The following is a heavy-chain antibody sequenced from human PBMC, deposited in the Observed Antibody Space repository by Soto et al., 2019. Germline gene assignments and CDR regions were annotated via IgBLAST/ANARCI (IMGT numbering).Heavy chain of an antibody. V-gene: IGHV1-18*01. D-gene: IGHD6-19*01. CDR2: ISAYNGNT. CDR3: ARCLAAVAGASYYGMDV. CDR1: GYTFTSYG. Sequence: QVKLLQSGAEVKKPGASVKVSCKASGYTFTSYGLTWVRQAPGQGLEWMGWISAYNGNTNYAQQLQGKVTMTTDTSTSTAYMELRSLRSDDTAVYYCARCLAAVAGASYYGMDVWGQGATVTVCS. J-gene: IGHJ6*02.